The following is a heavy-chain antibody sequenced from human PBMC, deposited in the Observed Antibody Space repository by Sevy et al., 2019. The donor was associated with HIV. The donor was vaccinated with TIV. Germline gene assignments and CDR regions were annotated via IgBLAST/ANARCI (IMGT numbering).Heavy chain of an antibody. J-gene: IGHJ6*02. CDR2: ISGSGDST. CDR3: AKVVVPADIDPFYYYAYGMDV. CDR1: GFTFSNYA. D-gene: IGHD2-2*01. Sequence: GGYLRLSFAASGFTFSNYAINWVRQAPGKGLEWVSRISGSGDSTLYADSVKGRFTISRDNSKNTVHLQMNSLRVEDTAVYYCAKVVVPADIDPFYYYAYGMDVWGQGTTVTVSS. V-gene: IGHV3-23*01.